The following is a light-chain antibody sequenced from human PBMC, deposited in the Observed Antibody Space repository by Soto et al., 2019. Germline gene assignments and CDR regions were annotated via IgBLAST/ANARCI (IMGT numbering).Light chain of an antibody. V-gene: IGLV2-18*01. CDR3: SLYISGSTYV. CDR1: SSDLGSYNR. J-gene: IGLJ1*01. Sequence: QSALTQPPSVSGSPGPSVTISCTGTSSDLGSYNRVSWYQQAPGPAPKLMIYEVSNRPSGVPDRFSGSKSGKTASLTISGRQAEDEADYYCSLYISGSTYVFGPGTKLTVL. CDR2: EVS.